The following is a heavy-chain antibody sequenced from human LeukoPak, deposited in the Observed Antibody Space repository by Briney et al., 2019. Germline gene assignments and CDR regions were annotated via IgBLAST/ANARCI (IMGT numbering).Heavy chain of an antibody. V-gene: IGHV1-8*01. CDR3: ARQADYYDSSGYSHLPSVDY. D-gene: IGHD3-22*01. J-gene: IGHJ4*02. Sequence: ASVKVSCKASGYTFTSYDINWVRQATGQGLEWMGWMNPNSGNTGYAQKFQGRVTMTRNTSISTAYMELSSLRSEDTAMYYCARQADYYDSSGYSHLPSVDYWGQGTLVTVSS. CDR1: GYTFTSYD. CDR2: MNPNSGNT.